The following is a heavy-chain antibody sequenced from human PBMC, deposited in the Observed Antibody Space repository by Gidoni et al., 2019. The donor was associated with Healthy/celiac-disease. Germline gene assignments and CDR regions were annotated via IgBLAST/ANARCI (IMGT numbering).Heavy chain of an antibody. CDR3: ARAYYYDSSGYQDAFDI. CDR2: IYPGDSDT. V-gene: IGHV5-51*01. J-gene: IGHJ3*02. Sequence: EVQLVQSGAEVKKPGESLKISCKGSGYSFTSYWIGWVRQMPGKGLEWMGIIYPGDSDTRYSPSFQGQVTISADKSISTAYLQWSSLKASDTAMYYCARAYYYDSSGYQDAFDIWGQGTMVTVSS. D-gene: IGHD3-22*01. CDR1: GYSFTSYW.